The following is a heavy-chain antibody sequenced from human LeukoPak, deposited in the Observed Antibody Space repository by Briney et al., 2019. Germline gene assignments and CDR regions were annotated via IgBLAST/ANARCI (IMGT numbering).Heavy chain of an antibody. D-gene: IGHD3-16*01. V-gene: IGHV3-23*01. CDR3: AKNLGPFDV. Sequence: GGSLRLSCAASGFTFNDFAMTWVRQAPGKGLELVSSIGGTGTYYADSVKGRFTISRDNSKNMLYLQLNSLRAGDTAMYYCAKNLGPFDVRGQGTMVTVSS. J-gene: IGHJ3*01. CDR2: IGGTGT. CDR1: GFTFNDFA.